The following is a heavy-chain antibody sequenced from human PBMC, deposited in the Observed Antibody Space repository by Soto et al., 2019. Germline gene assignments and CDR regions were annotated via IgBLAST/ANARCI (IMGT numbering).Heavy chain of an antibody. J-gene: IGHJ3*02. Sequence: ASVKVSCKASGYTFTDFDINWVRQATGQGPEWMGWVDPNSGNTGYAQKFQGRVTMTEDTSTDTAYMELSSLRSEDTAVYYCATGAKIHYYDSSGYPDAFDIWGQGTMVTVSS. CDR3: ATGAKIHYYDSSGYPDAFDI. D-gene: IGHD3-22*01. V-gene: IGHV1-8*01. CDR2: VDPNSGNT. CDR1: GYTFTDFD.